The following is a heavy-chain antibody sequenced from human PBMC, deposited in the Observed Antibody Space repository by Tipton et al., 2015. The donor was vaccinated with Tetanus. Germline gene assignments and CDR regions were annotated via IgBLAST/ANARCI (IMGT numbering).Heavy chain of an antibody. Sequence: SLRLSCAASGFTFSDNWMSWVRQVPGKGLEWVGNIKPDGSDKYYVDSVKGRFTISRDNAKNSLYLQMNSLRPEDTAVYYCARYVATCTIGYWGQGSLVTVSS. CDR1: GFTFSDNW. J-gene: IGHJ4*02. CDR2: IKPDGSDK. V-gene: IGHV3-7*01. CDR3: ARYVATCTIGY. D-gene: IGHD2-2*01.